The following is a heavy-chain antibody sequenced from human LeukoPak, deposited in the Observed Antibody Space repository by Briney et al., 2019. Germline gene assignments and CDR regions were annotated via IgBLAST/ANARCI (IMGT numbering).Heavy chain of an antibody. V-gene: IGHV3-53*01. J-gene: IGHJ5*02. CDR2: IYSGGST. CDR1: GSTVSSNY. Sequence: PGGSLRLSCAASGSTVSSNYMSWVRQAPGKGLEWVSVIYSGGSTYYADSVKGRFTISRDNSKNTLYLQMNSLRVEDAAVYYCSKDLTSDFGGDLDPWGQGTLVTVSS. CDR3: SKDLTSDFGGDLDP. D-gene: IGHD3-10*01.